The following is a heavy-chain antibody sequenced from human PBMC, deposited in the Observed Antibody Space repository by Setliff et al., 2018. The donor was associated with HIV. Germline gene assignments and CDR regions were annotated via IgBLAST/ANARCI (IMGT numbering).Heavy chain of an antibody. CDR2: TYYRSKWNS. V-gene: IGHV6-1*01. Sequence: SQTLSLTCAISGDSVSSKSAAWNWLRQSPSRGPEWLGRTYYRSKWNSDYAPSVKSRVTINPDTSKNKFSLQLNSVTPEDTAVYYCARGGDWDDNYYMDVWGKGTTVTVSS. J-gene: IGHJ6*03. CDR3: ARGGDWDDNYYMDV. D-gene: IGHD1-1*01. CDR1: GDSVSSKSAA.